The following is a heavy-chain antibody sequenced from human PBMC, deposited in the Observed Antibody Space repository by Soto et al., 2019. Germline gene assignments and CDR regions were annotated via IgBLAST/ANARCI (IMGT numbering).Heavy chain of an antibody. J-gene: IGHJ6*02. CDR3: ASGSRVTGTTYYYYYYGMDV. CDR1: GYTFTSYA. CDR2: INAGNGNT. D-gene: IGHD1-7*01. V-gene: IGHV1-3*01. Sequence: ASVKVSCKASGYTFTSYAMHWVRQAPGQRLEWMGWINAGNGNTKYSQKFQGRVTITRDTSASTAYMELSSLRSEDTAVYYCASGSRVTGTTYYYYYYGMDVWGQGTTVTVS.